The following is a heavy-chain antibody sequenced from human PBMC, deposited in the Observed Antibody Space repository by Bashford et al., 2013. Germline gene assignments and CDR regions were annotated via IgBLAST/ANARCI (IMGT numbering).Heavy chain of an antibody. CDR3: ARDREANWVYYYYYYGMDV. CDR1: GFTFSSYE. J-gene: IGHJ6*02. CDR2: ISSSGSTI. Sequence: GSLRLSCAASGFTFSSYEMNWVRQAPGKGLEWVSYISSSGSTIYYADSVKGRFTISRDNAKNSLYLQMNSLRAEDTAVYYCARDREANWVYYYYYYGMDVWGQGTTVTVSS. D-gene: IGHD7-27*01. V-gene: IGHV3-48*03.